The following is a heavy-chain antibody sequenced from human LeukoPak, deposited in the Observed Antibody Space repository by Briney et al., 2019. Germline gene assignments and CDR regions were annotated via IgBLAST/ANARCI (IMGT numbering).Heavy chain of an antibody. V-gene: IGHV4-31*03. CDR1: AGSISSGGYY. J-gene: IGHJ5*02. Sequence: PSETLSLTCTVSAGSISSGGYYWRWIRQHPGKGLEWIGYIYYSGSTYYNPSLKSRVTISVDTSKNQFSLKLSSMTAADTAVYYCARDRASSGTSINWFDPWGQGTLVTVSS. CDR2: IYYSGST. D-gene: IGHD1-14*01. CDR3: ARDRASSGTSINWFDP.